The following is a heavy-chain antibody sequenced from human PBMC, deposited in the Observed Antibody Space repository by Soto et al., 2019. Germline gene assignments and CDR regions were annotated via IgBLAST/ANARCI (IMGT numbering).Heavy chain of an antibody. J-gene: IGHJ5*02. CDR3: AHRQMASSGFWFDP. V-gene: IGHV2-5*02. Sequence: QITLKESGPTLVKPTQTLTLTCTFSGFSLSTSGVGVGWIRQPPGKALEWLALIYWDDDKRFSPSLRSRLTIPKDASKNQVVLRMTNLDPVDTATYYCAHRQMASSGFWFDPWGQGTLVTVSS. CDR2: IYWDDDK. D-gene: IGHD6-13*01. CDR1: GFSLSTSGVG.